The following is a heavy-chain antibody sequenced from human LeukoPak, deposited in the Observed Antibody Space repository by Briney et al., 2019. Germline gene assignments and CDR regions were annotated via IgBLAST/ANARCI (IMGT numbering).Heavy chain of an antibody. V-gene: IGHV1-46*01. CDR2: INPSGGST. D-gene: IGHD3-22*01. CDR3: ARCRGSPSIEVVNNCQTFDY. J-gene: IGHJ4*02. CDR1: GYTFTSYY. Sequence: ASVKVSCKASGYTFTSYYMHWVRQAPGQGLEWMGIINPSGGSTSYAQKFQGRVTMTRDTSTSTVYMELSSLRSEDTAMYYCARCRGSPSIEVVNNCQTFDYWGQGTLVTVSS.